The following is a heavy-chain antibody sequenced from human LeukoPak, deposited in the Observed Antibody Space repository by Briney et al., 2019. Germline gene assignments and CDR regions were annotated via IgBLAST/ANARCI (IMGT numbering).Heavy chain of an antibody. J-gene: IGHJ4*03. CDR3: TTLGCTSTTCYVREKNIDY. CDR2: IKSKPDGGTT. Sequence: GGSLRLSCAASGFTFNKAWMSWVRQAPGKGLEWVGRIKSKPDGGTTDYAAPVKTRFTTSRDDSKNMLYLQMNSLKTEDAAVYYCTTLGCTSTTCYVREKNIDYWGHGTLVTVSS. V-gene: IGHV3-15*01. D-gene: IGHD2-2*01. CDR1: GFTFNKAW.